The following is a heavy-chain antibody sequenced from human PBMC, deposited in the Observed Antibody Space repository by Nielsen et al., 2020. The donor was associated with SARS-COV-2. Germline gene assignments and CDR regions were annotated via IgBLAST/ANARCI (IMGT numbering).Heavy chain of an antibody. D-gene: IGHD5-12*01. Sequence: GESLKISCKGSGYSFTTYWIGWVRQMPGKGPEWMGIIYPGDSDSKFSPSFQGQVTISVDNSISTAYLQWNSLKASDTAMYYCARRGYSYSFDYWGQGTLVTVSS. CDR3: ARRGYSYSFDY. CDR1: GYSFTTYW. J-gene: IGHJ4*02. CDR2: IYPGDSDS. V-gene: IGHV5-51*01.